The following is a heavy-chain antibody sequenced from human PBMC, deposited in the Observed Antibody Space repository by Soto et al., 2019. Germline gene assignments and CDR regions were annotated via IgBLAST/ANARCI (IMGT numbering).Heavy chain of an antibody. CDR1: GFSLRTTW. Sequence: GGSLRLSCAASGFSLRTTWMAWVRQAPGKGLEWVGRIKSKNAGETTDYADPVKGRFTISRDDSKDTVYLHMDSLETGDTAVYYCATGSPFSGSVFDHWGQGTLVTAPQ. CDR2: IKSKNAGETT. CDR3: ATGSPFSGSVFDH. V-gene: IGHV3-15*05. J-gene: IGHJ4*02. D-gene: IGHD1-26*01.